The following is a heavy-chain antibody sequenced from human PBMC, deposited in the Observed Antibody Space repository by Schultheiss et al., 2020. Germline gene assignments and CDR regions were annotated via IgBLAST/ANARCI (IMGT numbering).Heavy chain of an antibody. J-gene: IGHJ5*02. CDR3: ARGVPSPYCSGGSCYDQFDP. Sequence: SETLSLTCTVSGGSVSSGSYYWSWIRQHPGKGLEWIGRIYTSGSTNYNPSLKSRVTMSVDTSKNQFSLKLSSVTAADTAVYYCARGVPSPYCSGGSCYDQFDPWGQGTLVTVSS. D-gene: IGHD2-15*01. CDR2: IYTSGST. CDR1: GGSVSSGSYY. V-gene: IGHV4-61*02.